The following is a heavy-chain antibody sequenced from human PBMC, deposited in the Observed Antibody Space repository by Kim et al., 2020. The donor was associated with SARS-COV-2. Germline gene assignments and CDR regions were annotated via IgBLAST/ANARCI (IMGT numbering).Heavy chain of an antibody. CDR2: INPSGGST. CDR1: GYTFTSYY. J-gene: IGHJ6*02. V-gene: IGHV1-46*01. Sequence: ASVKVSCKASGYTFTSYYMHWVRQAPGQGLEWMGIINPSGGSTSYAQKFQGRVTMTRDTSTSTVYMELSSLRSEDTAVYYCARGQPDLYYYYGMDVWGQGTTVTVSS. CDR3: ARGQPDLYYYYGMDV. D-gene: IGHD6-13*01.